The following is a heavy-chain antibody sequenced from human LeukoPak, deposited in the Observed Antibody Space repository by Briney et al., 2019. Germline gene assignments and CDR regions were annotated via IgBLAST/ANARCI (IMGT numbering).Heavy chain of an antibody. J-gene: IGHJ4*02. D-gene: IGHD4-17*01. CDR2: ITGSGDFA. CDR3: TKRITATAPFDS. Sequence: GGSLRPSCAASGFPYSTYGISWVRQAPGKGLEWVSAITGSGDFAKYADSVRGRFTISRDNSKNTVYLQMNSLTVEDTALYYCTKRITATAPFDSWGQGALVIVSS. CDR1: GFPYSTYG. V-gene: IGHV3-23*01.